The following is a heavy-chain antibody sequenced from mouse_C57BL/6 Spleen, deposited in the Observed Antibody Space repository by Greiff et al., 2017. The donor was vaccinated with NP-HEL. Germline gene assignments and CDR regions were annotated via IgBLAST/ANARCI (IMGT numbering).Heavy chain of an antibody. Sequence: EVQVVESGGGLVKPGGSLKLSCAASGFTFSDYGMHWVRQAPEKGLEWVAYISSGSSTIYYADTVKGRFTISRDNAKNTLFLQMTSLRSEDTAMYYCARDTYYYGSSPGFAYWGQGTLVTVSA. D-gene: IGHD1-1*01. V-gene: IGHV5-17*01. J-gene: IGHJ3*01. CDR1: GFTFSDYG. CDR3: ARDTYYYGSSPGFAY. CDR2: ISSGSSTI.